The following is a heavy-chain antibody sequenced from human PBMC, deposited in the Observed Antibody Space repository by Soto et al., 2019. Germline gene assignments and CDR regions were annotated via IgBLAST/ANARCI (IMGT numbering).Heavy chain of an antibody. D-gene: IGHD3-10*02. CDR2: ISPMFGAA. V-gene: IGHV1-69*19. J-gene: IGHJ4*02. Sequence: QVQLVQSGAEMKKPGSSVKVSCQCSGGTFHTYAMNWVRQAPGQGPERMGDISPMFGAANDAPKFQGRVTTTADESTGTSYMQLSSLTSEDTALSFCAREGHVHPHAFVYWGQGTLVTVSS. CDR1: GGTFHTYA. CDR3: AREGHVHPHAFVY.